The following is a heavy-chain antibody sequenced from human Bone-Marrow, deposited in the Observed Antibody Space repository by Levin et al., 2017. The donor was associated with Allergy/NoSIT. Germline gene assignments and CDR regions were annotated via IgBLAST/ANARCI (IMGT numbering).Heavy chain of an antibody. D-gene: IGHD3-16*01. CDR1: GYDFSKYG. V-gene: IGHV1-18*01. Sequence: VASVKVSCKTSGYDFSKYGISWVRQAPGQGLEWMGWIGPYNGNTYYAQELQARVTMTADTSTTTAYMELRRLTADDTAVYYCARGGQLGLSHYYYYGMDVWGQGTTVTVSS. CDR3: ARGGQLGLSHYYYYGMDV. J-gene: IGHJ6*02. CDR2: IGPYNGNT.